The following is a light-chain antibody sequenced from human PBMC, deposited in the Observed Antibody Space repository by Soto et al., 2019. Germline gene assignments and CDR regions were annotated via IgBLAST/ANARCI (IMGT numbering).Light chain of an antibody. CDR3: QQYGSSPYT. J-gene: IGKJ2*01. V-gene: IGKV3-20*01. CDR2: GAS. CDR1: QSVSSSS. Sequence: EIVLTQSPGPLSLSPGESATLSCRASQSVSSSSLAWYQQKPGQAPRLLIYGASSRATGIPDRFSGSGSGTDFTLTISRLEPGDFAVYYCQQYGSSPYTFGQGTKLEIK.